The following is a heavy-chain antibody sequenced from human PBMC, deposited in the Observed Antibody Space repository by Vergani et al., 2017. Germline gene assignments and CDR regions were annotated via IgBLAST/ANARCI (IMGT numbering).Heavy chain of an antibody. Sequence: QVTLKESGPVLVKPTETLTLTCTVSGFSLSNARMGVSWIRQPPGKALEWLAHIFSNDEKSYSTSLKSRLTISKDTSKSQVVLTMTNMDPVVTATYYCARIYYGSGSYIYRHFDYWGQGTLVTVSS. CDR2: IFSNDEK. V-gene: IGHV2-26*01. CDR1: GFSLSNARMG. CDR3: ARIYYGSGSYIYRHFDY. D-gene: IGHD3-10*01. J-gene: IGHJ4*02.